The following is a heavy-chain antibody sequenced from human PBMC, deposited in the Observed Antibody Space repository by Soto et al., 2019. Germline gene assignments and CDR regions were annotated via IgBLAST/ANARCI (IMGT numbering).Heavy chain of an antibody. CDR2: MNPTTANS. J-gene: IGHJ4*02. D-gene: IGHD1-1*01. V-gene: IGHV1-8*01. Sequence: APVKVACKAFGYTVTSYDIYWVRQATGQGLEWMGGMNPTTANSAYPQNFQHRVTVTCDTSINTLHMELSILISEDTAVYYCARRAETNGWNGFGADKYYFDFWGQGTLVTVSS. CDR3: ARRAETNGWNGFGADKYYFDF. CDR1: GYTVTSYD.